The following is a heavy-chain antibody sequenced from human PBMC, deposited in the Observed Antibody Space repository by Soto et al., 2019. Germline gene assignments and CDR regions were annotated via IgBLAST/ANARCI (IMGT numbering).Heavy chain of an antibody. V-gene: IGHV3-30-3*01. CDR2: ISYDGSNK. CDR3: ARAHLIYPFGVVNPAYYYGMDV. Sequence: QVQLVESGGGVVQPGRSLRLSCAASGFTFSSYAMHWVRQAPGKGLEWVAVISYDGSNKYYADSVKGRFTISRDNSKNTLYLQMNSLRAEDTAVYYCARAHLIYPFGVVNPAYYYGMDVWCQGTTVTVSS. J-gene: IGHJ6*02. CDR1: GFTFSSYA. D-gene: IGHD3-3*01.